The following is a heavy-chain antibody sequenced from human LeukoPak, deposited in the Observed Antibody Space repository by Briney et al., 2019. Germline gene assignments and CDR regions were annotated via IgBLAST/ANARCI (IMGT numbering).Heavy chain of an antibody. V-gene: IGHV1-18*01. J-gene: IGHJ6*02. Sequence: GASVKVSCKASGYTFTSYGISWVRQAPGQGLEWMGWISAYNGNTNYAQKLQGRVTMTTDTSTSNAYMELRSLRSDDTAVYYCARDLSCSGGSCYFGFDYYYGMDVWGQGTTVTVSS. CDR3: ARDLSCSGGSCYFGFDYYYGMDV. CDR2: ISAYNGNT. D-gene: IGHD2-15*01. CDR1: GYTFTSYG.